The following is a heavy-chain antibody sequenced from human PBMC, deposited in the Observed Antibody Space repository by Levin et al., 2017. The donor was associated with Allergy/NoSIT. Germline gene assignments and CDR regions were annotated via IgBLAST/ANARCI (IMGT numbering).Heavy chain of an antibody. CDR1: GFSFSSFA. J-gene: IGHJ3*01. D-gene: IGHD2-8*01. CDR2: ISPYTGDT. Sequence: GESLKISCKASGFSFSSFAFTWVRQAPGQGLEWMGWISPYTGDTKFAQKLQDRVSMTTDTPTSTVYLELRNLTSDDTAVYYCARGMAETAADTFDVWGQGTMIIVSS. V-gene: IGHV1-18*01. CDR3: ARGMAETAADTFDV.